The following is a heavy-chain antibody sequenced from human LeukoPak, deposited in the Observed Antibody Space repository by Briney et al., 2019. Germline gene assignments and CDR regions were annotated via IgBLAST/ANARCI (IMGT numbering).Heavy chain of an antibody. Sequence: SETLSLTCSVSGASISSGSNYWGWIRQPPGKTPEWIGSTYSSGSTYYNPSLKSRVIIIIDTPKNHFSLTLSSVTAADTAAYYCARSDGYGLVGIWGQGTMVTVSS. CDR2: TYSSGST. CDR1: GASISSGSNY. D-gene: IGHD3-10*01. J-gene: IGHJ3*02. CDR3: ARSDGYGLVGI. V-gene: IGHV4-39*07.